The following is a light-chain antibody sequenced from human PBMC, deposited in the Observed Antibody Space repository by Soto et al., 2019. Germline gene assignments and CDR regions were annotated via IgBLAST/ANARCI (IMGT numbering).Light chain of an antibody. CDR2: EVN. CDR1: SSDVGGYNY. V-gene: IGLV2-8*01. J-gene: IGLJ1*01. CDR3: SSYAGSSNV. Sequence: QSVLIQPPSASGSPGQSVAISCTGTSSDVGGYNYVSWYQQHPGKAPKLMIYEVNKRPSGVPDRFSGSKSGNTASLTVSGLQAEDEADYYCSSYAGSSNVFGTGTKVTVL.